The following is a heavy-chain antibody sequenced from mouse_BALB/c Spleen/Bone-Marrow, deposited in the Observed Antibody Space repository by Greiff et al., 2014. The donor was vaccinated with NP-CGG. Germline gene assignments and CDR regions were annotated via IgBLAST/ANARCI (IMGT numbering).Heavy chain of an antibody. D-gene: IGHD1-1*01. CDR2: IYPSDSNT. Sequence: QVQLQQSGAELMRPGASVKLSCRASGYTFTSYWINWVKQRPGQGLEWIGNIYPSDSNTNYNQRFKDKATLTVDKSSSTAYMQLSSPTSEDSAVYYCTRYGNSHYYAMDYWGQGTSVTVSS. CDR1: GYTFTSYW. J-gene: IGHJ4*01. V-gene: IGHV1-69*02. CDR3: TRYGNSHYYAMDY.